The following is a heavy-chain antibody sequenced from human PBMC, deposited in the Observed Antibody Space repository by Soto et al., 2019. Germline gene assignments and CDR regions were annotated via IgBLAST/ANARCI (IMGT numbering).Heavy chain of an antibody. CDR3: AKPEEVVRGFDF. V-gene: IGHV3-23*01. CDR1: GFTFGHSA. CDR2: ISGTGGAA. J-gene: IGHJ4*02. D-gene: IGHD3-10*01. Sequence: SGGSLRLSCAASGFTFGHSAMSWVRQAPGKGLEWVAAISGTGGAAYYADSVKGRFTISRDNSRNTLFLQMNSLRVNDTAIYYCAKPEEVVRGFDFWGLGTLVTVSS.